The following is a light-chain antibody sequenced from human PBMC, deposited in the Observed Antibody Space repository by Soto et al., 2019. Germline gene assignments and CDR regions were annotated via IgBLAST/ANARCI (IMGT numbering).Light chain of an antibody. CDR2: NTN. CDR1: SSSVSTTYY. CDR3: VLYMGSGIWV. Sequence: QAVVTQEPSFSVSPGRTVTLTWGLNSSSVSTTYYPSWYQQTPGQAPRTLIYNTNTRSSGVPDRFSGSILGNKAALTITGAQADDESDYYCVLYMGSGIWVFGGGTKLTVL. J-gene: IGLJ3*02. V-gene: IGLV8-61*01.